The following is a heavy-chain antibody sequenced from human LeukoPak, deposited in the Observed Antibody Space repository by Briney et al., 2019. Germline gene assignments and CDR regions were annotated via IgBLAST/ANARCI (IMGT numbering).Heavy chain of an antibody. D-gene: IGHD6-13*01. CDR3: ARLSSSWYSPPDY. CDR2: ISYDGSNK. V-gene: IGHV3-30-3*01. CDR1: GFTFSSYA. Sequence: GRSLRLSCAASGFTFSSYAMHWVRQAPGKGLEWVAVISYDGSNKYYADSVKGRFTISRDNAKNSLYLQMNSLRAEDTAVYYCARLSSSWYSPPDYWGQGTLVTVSS. J-gene: IGHJ4*02.